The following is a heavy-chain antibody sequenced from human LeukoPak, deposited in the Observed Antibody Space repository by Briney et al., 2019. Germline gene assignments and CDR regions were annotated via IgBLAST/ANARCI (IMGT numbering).Heavy chain of an antibody. Sequence: SETLSLTCAVYGGSFSGYYWSWIRQPPGKGLEWIGEINHSGSTNYNPSLKSRVTISVDTSKNQFSLKLSSVTAADTAVYYCARCCREYSYGRRSDDYWGQGTLVTVSP. CDR1: GGSFSGYY. J-gene: IGHJ4*02. V-gene: IGHV4-34*01. CDR3: ARCCREYSYGRRSDDY. CDR2: INHSGST. D-gene: IGHD5-18*01.